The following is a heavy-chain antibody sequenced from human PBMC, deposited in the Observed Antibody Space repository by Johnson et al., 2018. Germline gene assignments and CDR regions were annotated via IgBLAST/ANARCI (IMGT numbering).Heavy chain of an antibody. J-gene: IGHJ1*01. CDR2: ISYDGSNK. CDR1: GFTFGDYA. CDR3: ARDPSVGLGVFQH. D-gene: IGHD2-8*01. V-gene: IGHV3-30-3*01. Sequence: QVQLVQSGGGLVKPGRSLRLSCTASGFTFGDYAMSWFRQAPGKGLEWVAVISYDGSNKYYADSVKGRFTISRDNSKNTLYLQMNSLRAEDTAVYYCARDPSVGLGVFQHWGQGTLVTVSS.